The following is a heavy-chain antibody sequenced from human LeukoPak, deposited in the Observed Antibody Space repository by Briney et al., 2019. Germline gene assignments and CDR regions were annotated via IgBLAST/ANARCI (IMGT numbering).Heavy chain of an antibody. CDR3: ARENWNDGAFDI. J-gene: IGHJ3*02. CDR2: IIPIFGTA. Sequence: SVKVSCKASGGTFSSYAISWVRQAPGQGLEWMGGIIPIFGTANYAQKFQGRVTITTDESTSTAYMELSSLRSEDTAVYYCARENWNDGAFDIWGQGTMVTVSS. D-gene: IGHD1-1*01. CDR1: GGTFSSYA. V-gene: IGHV1-69*05.